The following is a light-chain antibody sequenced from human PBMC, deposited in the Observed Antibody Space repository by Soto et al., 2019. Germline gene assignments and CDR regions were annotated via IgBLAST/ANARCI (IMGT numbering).Light chain of an antibody. J-gene: IGKJ1*01. CDR3: QKYAGSPRT. Sequence: EIVLTQSPGTLSLSPGERATLSCRASQSISSNYLAWYQQTPGQAPRLLIYDASSRAAGIPDRFSGSGSGTDFTLTISRLEPEDFGVYYCQKYAGSPRTFGQGTKVEVK. CDR1: QSISSNY. CDR2: DAS. V-gene: IGKV3-20*01.